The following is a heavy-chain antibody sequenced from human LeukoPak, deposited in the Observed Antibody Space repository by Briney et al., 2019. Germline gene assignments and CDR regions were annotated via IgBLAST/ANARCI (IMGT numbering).Heavy chain of an antibody. J-gene: IGHJ4*01. Sequence: PGGSLRLSCAASGFTFSSYEMNWVRQAPGKGLEWVSSIAGSSGYISYADSVKGRFTISRDNAEKSLYLQMTSLTAEDTAVYYCARDRGAYCGGDCYLGFDYWGRGTLVTVSS. D-gene: IGHD2-21*02. CDR1: GFTFSSYE. CDR3: ARDRGAYCGGDCYLGFDY. CDR2: IAGSSGYI. V-gene: IGHV3-21*01.